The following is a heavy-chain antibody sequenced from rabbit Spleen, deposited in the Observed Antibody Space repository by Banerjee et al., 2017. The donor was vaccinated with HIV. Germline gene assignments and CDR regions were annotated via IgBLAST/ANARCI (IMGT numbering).Heavy chain of an antibody. V-gene: IGHV1S40*01. J-gene: IGHJ5*01. CDR3: ARDKTANGGGYDWLDL. D-gene: IGHD2-1*01. Sequence: QSLEESGGDLVKPGASLTLTCIASGVSFSGNSYMCWVRQAPGKGLEWVVCIDAGSSGFTYFASWAKGRFTISKTSSTTVTLQMTSLTAADTATYFCARDKTANGGGYDWLDLWGPGTLVTVS. CDR2: IDAGSSGFT. CDR1: GVSFSGNSY.